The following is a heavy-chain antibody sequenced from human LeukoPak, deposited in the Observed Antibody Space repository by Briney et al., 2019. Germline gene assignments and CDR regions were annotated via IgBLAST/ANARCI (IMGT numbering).Heavy chain of an antibody. CDR1: GFTFSSYG. D-gene: IGHD2-15*01. CDR2: IRYDGSNK. CDR3: AKDATHGARGTYYYYMDV. V-gene: IGHV3-30*02. Sequence: GGSLRLSCAASGFTFSSYGMHWVRQAPGKGLEWVAFIRYDGSNKYYADSVKGRFTISRDNSKNTLYLQMNSLRAEDTAVYYCAKDATHGARGTYYYYMDVWGKGTTVTVSS. J-gene: IGHJ6*03.